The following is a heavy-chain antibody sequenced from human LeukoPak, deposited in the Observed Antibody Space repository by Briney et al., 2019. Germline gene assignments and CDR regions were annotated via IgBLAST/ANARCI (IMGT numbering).Heavy chain of an antibody. CDR2: FLNDGRA. CDR3: AKLTSGWFEDY. Sequence: GGSLRLSCAASTFSVSAYHVTWVRQTPGRGLEWVSVFLNDGRAFYADSVRGRFTISTDNSRNTVDLQMNSLGAEDTAVYYCAKLTSGWFEDYWGQGTLVTVSS. D-gene: IGHD6-19*01. V-gene: IGHV3-53*01. J-gene: IGHJ4*02. CDR1: TFSVSAYH.